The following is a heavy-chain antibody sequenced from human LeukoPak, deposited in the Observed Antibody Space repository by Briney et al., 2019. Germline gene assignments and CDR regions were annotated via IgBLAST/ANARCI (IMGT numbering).Heavy chain of an antibody. CDR3: ASSITMIVVAFDY. V-gene: IGHV1-69*04. Sequence: ASVKVSCTASGGTFSSYAISWVRQAPGQGLEWMGRIIPILGIANYAQKFQGRVTITADKSTSTAYMELSSLRSEDTAVYYCASSITMIVVAFDYWGQGTLVTVSS. CDR2: IIPILGIA. CDR1: GGTFSSYA. D-gene: IGHD3-22*01. J-gene: IGHJ4*02.